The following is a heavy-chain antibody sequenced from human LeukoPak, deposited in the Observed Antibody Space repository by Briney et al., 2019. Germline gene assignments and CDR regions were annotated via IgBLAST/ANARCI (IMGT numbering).Heavy chain of an antibody. V-gene: IGHV3-11*04. CDR2: ISSSGSTI. Sequence: GGSLRLSCAASGITFSDYHMSWIRQAPGKGLEWVSYISSSGSTIYYTDSVKGRFTISRDNAKNSLYLQMNTLRAEDTAVYYCARTGFTPTTVFDYWGQGTLVTVSS. J-gene: IGHJ4*02. D-gene: IGHD1-14*01. CDR1: GITFSDYH. CDR3: ARTGFTPTTVFDY.